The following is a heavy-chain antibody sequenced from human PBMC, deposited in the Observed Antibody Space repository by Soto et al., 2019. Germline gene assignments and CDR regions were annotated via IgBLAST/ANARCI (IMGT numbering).Heavy chain of an antibody. V-gene: IGHV3-33*01. CDR2: IWYDGSNK. CDR3: ARAMCDFDWFCDGMDV. CDR1: GFTFSSYG. Sequence: QVQLVESGGGVVQPGRSLRLSCAASGFTFSSYGMHWVRQAPGKGLEWVAVIWYDGSNKYYADSVRGRFTICRDNSKNTLYLQMTSLRAEDTAVYYCARAMCDFDWFCDGMDVWGQGTTVTVSS. J-gene: IGHJ6*02. D-gene: IGHD3-9*01.